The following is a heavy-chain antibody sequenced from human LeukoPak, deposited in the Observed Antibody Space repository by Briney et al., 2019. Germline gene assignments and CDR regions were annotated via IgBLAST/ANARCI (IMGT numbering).Heavy chain of an antibody. V-gene: IGHV3-48*04. CDR2: ISSSGSTI. D-gene: IGHD3-22*01. J-gene: IGHJ4*02. Sequence: GGSLRLSCAASGFTFSSYWMSWVRQAPGKGLEWVSYISSSGSTIYYADSVKGRFTISRDNAKNSLYLQMNSLRAEDTAVYYCARVPYYYDSSGYYQHYFDYWGQGTLVTVSS. CDR3: ARVPYYYDSSGYYQHYFDY. CDR1: GFTFSSYW.